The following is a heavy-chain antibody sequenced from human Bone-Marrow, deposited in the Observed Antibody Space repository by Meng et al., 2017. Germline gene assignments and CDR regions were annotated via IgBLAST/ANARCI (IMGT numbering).Heavy chain of an antibody. CDR2: IYHGGDT. Sequence: VQWKGSGPGLVKPSGTLSLTCVVSGGSISSIDWWSWVRQPPGKGLEWIGEIYHGGDTNYNPSLKSRVTIAIDRSKNQFSLKLSSVTAADTAVYYCASWIYSCGWQWGQGTLVTVSS. D-gene: IGHD6-19*01. J-gene: IGHJ4*02. CDR1: GGSISSIDW. V-gene: IGHV4/OR15-8*02. CDR3: ASWIYSCGWQ.